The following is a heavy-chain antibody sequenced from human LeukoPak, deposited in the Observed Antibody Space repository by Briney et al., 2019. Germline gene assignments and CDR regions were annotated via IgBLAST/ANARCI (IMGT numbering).Heavy chain of an antibody. J-gene: IGHJ5*02. D-gene: IGHD3-9*01. CDR3: AIIWEWDYDILTGYS. CDR2: ISSSSSYI. V-gene: IGHV3-21*01. Sequence: GGSLRLSCAASGFTFSSYSMNWVRQAPGKGLEWVSSISSSSSYIYYADSVKGRFTISRDNAKNSLYLQTNSLRAEDTAVYYCAIIWEWDYDILTGYSWGQGTLVTVSS. CDR1: GFTFSSYS.